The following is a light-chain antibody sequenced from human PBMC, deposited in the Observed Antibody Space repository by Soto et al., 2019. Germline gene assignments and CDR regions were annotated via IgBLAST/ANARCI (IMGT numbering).Light chain of an antibody. V-gene: IGKV4-1*01. J-gene: IGKJ5*01. CDR3: QQYYNSPIT. CDR2: WAS. Sequence: DIAMTQSQDSLAVSLGERATINCKSSQRVLYRSDTKNYLAWYQQKPGQPPKLLIHWASIRESGVPDRFSGSGSGTDFTLTISSLQAAEVAGYSCQQYYNSPITSGQGTRLEL. CDR1: QRVLYRSDTKNY.